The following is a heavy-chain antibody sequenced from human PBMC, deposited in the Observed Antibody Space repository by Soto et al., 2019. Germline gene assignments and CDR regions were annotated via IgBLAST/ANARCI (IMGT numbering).Heavy chain of an antibody. J-gene: IGHJ4*02. V-gene: IGHV1-3*04. CDR2: INTANGNT. CDR1: GYIFPNYA. CDR3: ARESFYGSGSYNF. D-gene: IGHD3-10*01. Sequence: QVQLVQSGAEVKKPGASVKVSCKTSGYIFPNYAMHWVRQAPGQGLEWMGWINTANGNTKYSQKFQGRVTITRDTSATTAYMELSGMRAEYTAVFFCARESFYGSGSYNFWGQGTLVTVSS.